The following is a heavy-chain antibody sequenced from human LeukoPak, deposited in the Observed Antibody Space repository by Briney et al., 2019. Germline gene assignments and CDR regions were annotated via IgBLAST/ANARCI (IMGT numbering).Heavy chain of an antibody. V-gene: IGHV3-13*01. CDR2: IGTADDT. CDR1: GFTFSSYD. CDR3: ARSGYRPGGKDAFDI. Sequence: GGSLRLSCAASGFTFSSYDMHWVRQATGKGLEWVSAIGTADDTYYPGSVKGRFTISRENAKSSLYLQMNSLRAGDTAVYYCARSGYRPGGKDAFDIWGQGTMVTVS. D-gene: IGHD3-22*01. J-gene: IGHJ3*02.